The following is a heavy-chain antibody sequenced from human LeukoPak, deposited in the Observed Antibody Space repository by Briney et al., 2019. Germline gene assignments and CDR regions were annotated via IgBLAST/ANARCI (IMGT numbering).Heavy chain of an antibody. V-gene: IGHV3-7*01. Sequence: GGSLRLSCAASGFTFSNSWMAWVRQAPGKGLEWVANINPDATNKYYVDSVRGRFAISRDNAKNSLYLQMSSLRAEDTAMYYCARGNYGRFDPWGQGTLVTVSS. CDR1: GFTFSNSW. D-gene: IGHD1-7*01. CDR3: ARGNYGRFDP. CDR2: INPDATNK. J-gene: IGHJ5*02.